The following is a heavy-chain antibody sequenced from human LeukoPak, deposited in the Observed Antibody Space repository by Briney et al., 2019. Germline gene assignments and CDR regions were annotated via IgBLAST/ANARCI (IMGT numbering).Heavy chain of an antibody. D-gene: IGHD3-10*01. CDR2: IYYSGST. Sequence: PSETLSLTCTISGGSISSGGYYWSWIRQHPGKGLEWIGYIYYSGSTYYNPSLKSRVTISVDTSKNQFSLKLSSVTAADTAVYYCARVGTMVRGVIGSSFDYWGQGTLVTVSS. J-gene: IGHJ4*02. CDR3: ARVGTMVRGVIGSSFDY. CDR1: GGSISSGGYY. V-gene: IGHV4-31*03.